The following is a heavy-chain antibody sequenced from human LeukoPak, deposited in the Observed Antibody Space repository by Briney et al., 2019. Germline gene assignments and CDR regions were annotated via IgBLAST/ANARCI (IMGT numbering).Heavy chain of an antibody. D-gene: IGHD4-17*01. Sequence: SETLSLTCAVSADSFSSHYWTWIRQPPGKGLEWMGYISYIGSTNYHPSLKSRVTISIDTSKNQFSLKLSSVTAADTAVYYCARDLVTVTKGFDIWGQGTMVTVSS. CDR2: ISYIGST. J-gene: IGHJ3*02. CDR1: ADSFSSHY. CDR3: ARDLVTVTKGFDI. V-gene: IGHV4-59*11.